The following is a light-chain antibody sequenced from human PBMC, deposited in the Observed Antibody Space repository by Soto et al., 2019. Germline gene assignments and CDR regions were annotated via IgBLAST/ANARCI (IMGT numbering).Light chain of an antibody. Sequence: EIVMTQSPATLSVSLGDRATLSCRASQSVTTYLAWYQQKPGQAPRLLIYGASTRATGIPARFSGSRSETDFTLTISSLQSEDFAFYYCQQYNSWPPSYTFGQGTKLEIK. CDR3: QQYNSWPPSYT. J-gene: IGKJ2*01. CDR1: QSVTTY. V-gene: IGKV3-15*01. CDR2: GAS.